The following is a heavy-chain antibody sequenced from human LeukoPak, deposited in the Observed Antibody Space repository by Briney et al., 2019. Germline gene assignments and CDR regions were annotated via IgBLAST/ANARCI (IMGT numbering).Heavy chain of an antibody. J-gene: IGHJ4*02. CDR3: AKSWYSGHDAFDF. CDR1: GFTFFSYP. CDR2: ISDSGGNT. D-gene: IGHD5-12*01. V-gene: IGHV3-23*01. Sequence: GGSLRLSCAVSGFTFFSYPMVWVRQAPGKGLEWVSGISDSGGNTYYADSVKGRFTISRDNSKNTLYLQMNSLRAEDTAQYYCAKSWYSGHDAFDFWGQGTLVTVSS.